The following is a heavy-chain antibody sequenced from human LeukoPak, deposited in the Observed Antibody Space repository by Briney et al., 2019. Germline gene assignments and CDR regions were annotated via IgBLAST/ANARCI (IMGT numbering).Heavy chain of an antibody. CDR1: GFTFSSYS. CDR3: ARDRGSGLDY. D-gene: IGHD3-10*01. V-gene: IGHV3-21*01. J-gene: IGHJ4*02. Sequence: GGSLRLSCAASGFTFSSYSMNWVRQAPGKGLEWVSSISSSSYIYYADSVKGRFTISRDNSKNTLYLQMNSLRAEDTAVYYCARDRGSGLDYWGQGTLVTVSS. CDR2: ISSSSYI.